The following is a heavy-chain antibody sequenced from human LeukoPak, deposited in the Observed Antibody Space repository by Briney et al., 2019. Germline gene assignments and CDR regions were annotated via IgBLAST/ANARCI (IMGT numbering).Heavy chain of an antibody. CDR1: GGTFSTYA. CDR3: ATSPTSDSPGY. J-gene: IGHJ4*02. Sequence: SVKVSCKASGGTFSTYAISWVRQAPGQGLEWMGGIIPILATANYAQKFQSRVTITADESTSTAYMELSSLRSEDTAVYYCATSPTSDSPGYWGQGTLVTVSS. V-gene: IGHV1-69*13. CDR2: IIPILATA. D-gene: IGHD2-21*02.